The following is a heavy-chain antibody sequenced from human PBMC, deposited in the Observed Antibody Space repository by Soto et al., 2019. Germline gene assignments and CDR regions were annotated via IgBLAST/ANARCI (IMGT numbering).Heavy chain of an antibody. V-gene: IGHV4-34*01. J-gene: IGHJ6*02. CDR3: ASGEKPDDEVWSGYNSTRMEV. Sequence: HSYTVYEGNSIDHYWRWISKKPGKGLELIGEINHSGSTNYNPSLKSRVTISVDTSKNQFSLKLSSATAADTAVYYCASGEKPDDEVWSGYNSTRMEVWVQGTTVTGSS. CDR2: INHSGST. CDR1: EGNSIDHY. D-gene: IGHD3-3*01.